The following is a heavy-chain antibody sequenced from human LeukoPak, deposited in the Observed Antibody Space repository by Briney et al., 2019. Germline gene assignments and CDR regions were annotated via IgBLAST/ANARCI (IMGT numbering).Heavy chain of an antibody. Sequence: GESLQISSQVSAYGFPSYWIGWARPMPGKGLEWMVSVYPGDSDTGYSPSFQGQVTISVDKSITTAYLQWSSLKASDAAMYYCARQSDYWGQGTLVTDAS. CDR1: AYGFPSYW. J-gene: IGHJ4*02. V-gene: IGHV5-51*01. CDR3: ARQSDY. CDR2: VYPGDSDT.